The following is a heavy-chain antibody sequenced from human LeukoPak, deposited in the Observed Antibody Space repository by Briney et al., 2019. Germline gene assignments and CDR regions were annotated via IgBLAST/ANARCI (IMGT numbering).Heavy chain of an antibody. CDR2: IRYDGSNK. J-gene: IGHJ4*02. V-gene: IGHV3-30*02. CDR3: AKSIDSSGYYSPFYFDY. CDR1: GFTFSSYG. D-gene: IGHD3-22*01. Sequence: GGSLRLPCAASGFTFSSYGMHWVRQAPGKGLEWVAFIRYDGSNKYYADSVKGRFTISRDNSKNTLYLQMNSLRAEDTAVYYCAKSIDSSGYYSPFYFDYWGQGTLVTVSS.